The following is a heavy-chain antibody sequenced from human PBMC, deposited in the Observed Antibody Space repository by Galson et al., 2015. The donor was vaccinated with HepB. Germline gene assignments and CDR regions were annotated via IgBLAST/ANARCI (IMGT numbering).Heavy chain of an antibody. CDR1: GFAFGNYG. CDR2: IWKDGSDK. J-gene: IGHJ4*02. D-gene: IGHD6-19*01. V-gene: IGHV3-33*01. Sequence: SLRLSCAASGFAFGNYGMHWVRQAPGKGLEWMALIWKDGSDKHYADSLTGRFGIFRDNTKNTIFLEADSLRAEDTAVYYCAREDATITVAALEYWGQGVLVTVSS. CDR3: AREDATITVAALEY.